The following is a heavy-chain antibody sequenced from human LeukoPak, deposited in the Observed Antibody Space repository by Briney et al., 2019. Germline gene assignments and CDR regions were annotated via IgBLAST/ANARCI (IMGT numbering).Heavy chain of an antibody. J-gene: IGHJ4*02. D-gene: IGHD5-12*01. CDR3: AREYSGYDWGHFDY. CDR1: RYTFTSYG. V-gene: IGHV1-18*01. CDR2: ISAYNGNT. Sequence: ASVKVSCKASRYTFTSYGISWVRQAPGQGLEWMGWISAYNGNTNYAQKLQGRVTMTTDTSTSTAYMELRSLRSDDTAVYYCAREYSGYDWGHFDYWGQGTLVTVSS.